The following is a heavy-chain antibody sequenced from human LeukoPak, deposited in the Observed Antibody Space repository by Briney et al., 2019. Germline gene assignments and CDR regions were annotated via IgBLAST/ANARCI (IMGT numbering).Heavy chain of an antibody. J-gene: IGHJ4*02. D-gene: IGHD4/OR15-4a*01. V-gene: IGHV3-30*03. CDR2: ISYEGSTS. CDR3: ARRAGAYSHPYDY. Sequence: PGTSLRLSCAASGFTFSSYGMQWVRQAPGKGLEWVAVISYEGSTSYYADSVKGRFTISRDNSKNTLYLQMNSLRAEDTAVYYCARRAGAYSHPYDYWGQGTLVTVSS. CDR1: GFTFSSYG.